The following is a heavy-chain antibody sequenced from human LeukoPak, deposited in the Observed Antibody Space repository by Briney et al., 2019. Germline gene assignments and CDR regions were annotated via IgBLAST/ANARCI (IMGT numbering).Heavy chain of an antibody. CDR2: IYYSGST. D-gene: IGHD4-11*01. J-gene: IGHJ4*02. V-gene: IGHV4-31*03. Sequence: SQTLSLTCTVSGGSISSGGYYWGWIRQHPGKGLEWIGYIYYSGSTYYNPSLKSRVTISVDTSKNQFSLKLSSVTAADTAVYYCARDYESNYSFDYWGQGTLVTVSS. CDR1: GGSISSGGYY. CDR3: ARDYESNYSFDY.